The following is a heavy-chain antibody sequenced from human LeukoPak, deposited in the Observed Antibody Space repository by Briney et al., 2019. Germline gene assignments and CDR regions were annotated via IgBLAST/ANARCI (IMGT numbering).Heavy chain of an antibody. CDR2: IIPLFGTA. V-gene: IGHV1-69*05. D-gene: IGHD2-15*01. CDR1: GGTFFSYA. Sequence: SVKVSCKASGGTFFSYAISWVRQAPGQGLEWMGGIIPLFGTANYAQKFQGRVTMTRNTSISTAYMELSSLRSEDTAVYYCARGRGYFDYWGQGTLVTVSS. J-gene: IGHJ4*02. CDR3: ARGRGYFDY.